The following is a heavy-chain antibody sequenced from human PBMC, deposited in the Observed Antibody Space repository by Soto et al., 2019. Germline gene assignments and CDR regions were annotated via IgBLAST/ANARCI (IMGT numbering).Heavy chain of an antibody. V-gene: IGHV1-2*04. Sequence: VSCQSWVYLFPRYDLNRVRTAKGQGLEWMGWINPSSGDTEYAQKVEAWATMTRDKSTDTAYLDLSRRRYADTAVYYCARERHFVDSGGYHESYFEFWG. CDR2: INPSSGDT. D-gene: IGHD3-22*01. CDR3: ARERHFVDSGGYHESYFEF. J-gene: IGHJ4*01. CDR1: VYLFPRYD.